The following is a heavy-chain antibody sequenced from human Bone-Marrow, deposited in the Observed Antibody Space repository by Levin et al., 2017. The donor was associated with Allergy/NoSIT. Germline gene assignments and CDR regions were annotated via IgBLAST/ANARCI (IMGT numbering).Heavy chain of an antibody. CDR1: GFTFSSYA. CDR2: ISYDGSNK. Sequence: PGGSLRLSCAASGFTFSSYAMHWVRQAPGKGLEWVAVISYDGSNKYYADSVKGRFTISRDNSKNTLYLQMNSLRAEDTAVYYCARDLKVAEAALTADYYYGMDVWGQGTKVTVSS. CDR3: ARDLKVAEAALTADYYYGMDV. V-gene: IGHV3-30-3*01. J-gene: IGHJ6*02. D-gene: IGHD5-12*01.